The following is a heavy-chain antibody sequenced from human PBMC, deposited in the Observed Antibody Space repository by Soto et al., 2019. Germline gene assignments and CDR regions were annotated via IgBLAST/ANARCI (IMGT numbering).Heavy chain of an antibody. CDR2: MNPNSGNT. D-gene: IGHD3-3*01. V-gene: IGHV1-8*01. Sequence: ASVKVSCKASGYTFTSYDINWVRQATGQGLEWMGWMNPNSGNTGYAQKFQGRVTMTRNTSISTAYMELSSLRSEDTVVYYCARGRRVLRFLEWLLRSCWFDPWGQGTLVTVSS. CDR1: GYTFTSYD. J-gene: IGHJ5*02. CDR3: ARGRRVLRFLEWLLRSCWFDP.